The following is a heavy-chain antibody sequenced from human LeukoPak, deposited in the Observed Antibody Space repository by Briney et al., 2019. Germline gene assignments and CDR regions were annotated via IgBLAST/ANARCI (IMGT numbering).Heavy chain of an antibody. CDR2: IYYSGST. J-gene: IGHJ4*02. Sequence: KPSETLSLTCTVSGGSISSYYWSWIRQPPGKGLEWIGYIYYSGSTHYNPSLESRVTISVDTSKNQFSLKLSSVTAADTAVYYCASGSGYYYYFDYWGQGTLVTVSS. CDR1: GGSISSYY. CDR3: ASGSGYYYYFDY. V-gene: IGHV4-59*01. D-gene: IGHD3-3*01.